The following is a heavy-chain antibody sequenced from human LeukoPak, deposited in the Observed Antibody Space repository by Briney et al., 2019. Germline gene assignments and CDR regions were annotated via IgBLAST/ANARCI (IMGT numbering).Heavy chain of an antibody. CDR3: ARNGEYGDYDY. J-gene: IGHJ4*02. V-gene: IGHV3-74*01. D-gene: IGHD3-10*01. CDR2: INSDGSST. CDR1: GFTFSSYW. Sequence: GGSLRLSCAASGFTFSSYWMHWDRQAPGKGLVWVSRINSDGSSTSYADSVKGRFTISRDNAKNTLYLQMNSLRAEDTAVYYCARNGEYGDYDYWGQGTLVTVSS.